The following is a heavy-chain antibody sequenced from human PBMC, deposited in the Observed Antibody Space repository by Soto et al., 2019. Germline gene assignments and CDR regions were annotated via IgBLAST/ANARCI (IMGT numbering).Heavy chain of an antibody. CDR3: ARRARADSYYMDV. D-gene: IGHD6-6*01. V-gene: IGHV3-64*01. Sequence: EVQLVESGGGLAQPGGSLRLSCAASGFTFSSDAMDWVRQAPGKGLEYVSGISSNGIGTYYASSVNGRFTISRDNSRDTVYLQMDSLRPEDMAVYYCARRARADSYYMDVWGKGTTVTVS. J-gene: IGHJ6*03. CDR2: ISSNGIGT. CDR1: GFTFSSDA.